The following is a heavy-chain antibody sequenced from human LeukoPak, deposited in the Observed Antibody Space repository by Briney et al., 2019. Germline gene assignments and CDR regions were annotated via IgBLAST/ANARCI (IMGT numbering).Heavy chain of an antibody. J-gene: IGHJ4*02. CDR1: GFTFSSYS. V-gene: IGHV3-21*04. D-gene: IGHD3/OR15-3a*01. CDR2: ISSSSSYI. CDR3: AKGTQEEGTYYFDY. Sequence: GGSLRLSCAASGFTFSSYSMNWVRQAPGKGLEWVSSISSSSSYIYYADSVKGRFTISRDNAKNPLYLQMNSLKAEDTALYYCAKGTQEEGTYYFDYWGQGTLVTVSS.